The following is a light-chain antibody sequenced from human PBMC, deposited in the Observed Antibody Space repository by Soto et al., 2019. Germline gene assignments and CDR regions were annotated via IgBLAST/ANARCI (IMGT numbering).Light chain of an antibody. Sequence: QSALTQPASVSGSPGQSITISCSGTISDFVVYNYVSWYQQHPGKAPKLMLYGVSKRPSGVSNRFSGSKSGNTASLTISGLQAEDEADYYCSSHTLRRALQVFGTGTKLTVL. CDR2: GVS. CDR3: SSHTLRRALQV. V-gene: IGLV2-14*01. J-gene: IGLJ1*01. CDR1: ISDFVVYNY.